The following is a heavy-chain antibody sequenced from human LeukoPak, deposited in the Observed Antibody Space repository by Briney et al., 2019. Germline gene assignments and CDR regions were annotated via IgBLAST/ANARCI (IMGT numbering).Heavy chain of an antibody. D-gene: IGHD3-9*01. CDR3: ASFYDILTGYQSYYYGMDV. CDR2: ISSSSSYI. V-gene: IGHV3-21*01. CDR1: GFTFSSYS. J-gene: IGHJ6*04. Sequence: PGGSLRLSCAASGFTFSSYSMNWVRQAPGKGLEWVSSISSSSSYIYYTDSVKGRFTISRDNAKNSLYLQMNSLRAEDTAVYYCASFYDILTGYQSYYYGMDVWGKGTTVTVSS.